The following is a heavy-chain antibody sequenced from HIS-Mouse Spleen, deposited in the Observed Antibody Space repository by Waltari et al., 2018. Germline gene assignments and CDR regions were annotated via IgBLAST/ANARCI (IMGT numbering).Heavy chain of an antibody. CDR2: IYSGGST. D-gene: IGHD6-19*01. CDR1: GFTVSSNY. CDR3: ARDDPYSSGWYDFDY. V-gene: IGHV3-53*02. Sequence: EVQLVETGGGLIQPGGSLRLSCSSPGFTVSSNYMSWVRQAPGKGLEWVSVIYSGGSTYYADSVKGRFTISRDNSKNTLYLQINSLRAEDTAVYYCARDDPYSSGWYDFDYWGQGTLVTVSS. J-gene: IGHJ4*02.